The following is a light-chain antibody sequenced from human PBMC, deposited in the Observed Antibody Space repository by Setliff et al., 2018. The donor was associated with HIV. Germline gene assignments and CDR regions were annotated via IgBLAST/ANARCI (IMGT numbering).Light chain of an antibody. Sequence: ALTQPASVSGSPGQSITISCTGTSDNFGSYNLVSWYQQHPGKAPKLMIYEGTKRPSGVSNRFSGSKSGNTASLTISGLQAEDEADYYCCSYAGTNILYVFGTGTKGTVL. CDR3: CSYAGTNILYV. CDR1: SDNFGSYNL. CDR2: EGT. V-gene: IGLV2-23*01. J-gene: IGLJ1*01.